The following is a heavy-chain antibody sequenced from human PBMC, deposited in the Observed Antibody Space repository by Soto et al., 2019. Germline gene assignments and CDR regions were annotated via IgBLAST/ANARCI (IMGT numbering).Heavy chain of an antibody. CDR1: AFTFSGHY. D-gene: IGHD6-6*01. CDR3: ARDGGIAARHYYGMDV. V-gene: IGHV3-72*01. J-gene: IGHJ6*02. CDR2: SRNKANNYTT. Sequence: GGSLRLSCAASAFTFSGHYMVCVRQAPGKGLEWVGRSRNKANNYTTEYAASVKGRFTISRDDSKNSLYLQMNSLKTEDTAVYYCARDGGIAARHYYGMDVWGQGTTVTAP.